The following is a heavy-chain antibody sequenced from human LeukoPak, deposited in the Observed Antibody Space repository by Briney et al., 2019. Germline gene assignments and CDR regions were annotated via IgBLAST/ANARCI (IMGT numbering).Heavy chain of an antibody. D-gene: IGHD1-26*01. CDR3: ARDLDSGSYFNIVPDY. J-gene: IGHJ4*02. CDR2: ISYDGSSK. Sequence: GGSLRLSCAASGFTFSSYAMHWVRQAPGKGLEWVAVISYDGSSKYYADSVKGRFTISRDNSKNTLYLQMNSLRAEDTAVYYCARDLDSGSYFNIVPDYWGQGTLVTVSS. V-gene: IGHV3-30-3*01. CDR1: GFTFSSYA.